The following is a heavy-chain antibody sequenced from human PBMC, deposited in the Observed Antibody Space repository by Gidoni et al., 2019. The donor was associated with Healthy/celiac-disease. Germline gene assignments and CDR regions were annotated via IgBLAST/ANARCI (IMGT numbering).Heavy chain of an antibody. CDR2: ISYDGSNK. CDR3: AKDLYYDSSGYYYKSTDPWGMDV. V-gene: IGHV3-30*18. J-gene: IGHJ6*02. CDR1: GFTFSSYG. D-gene: IGHD3-22*01. Sequence: QVQLVESGGGVVQPGRSLRLSCAASGFTFSSYGMHWVRQAPGKGLEWVAVISYDGSNKYYADSVKGRFTISRDNSKNTLYLQMNSLRAEDTAVYYCAKDLYYDSSGYYYKSTDPWGMDVWGQGTTVTVSS.